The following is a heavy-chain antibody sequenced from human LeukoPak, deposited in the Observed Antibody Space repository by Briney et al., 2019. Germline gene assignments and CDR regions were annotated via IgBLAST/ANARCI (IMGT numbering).Heavy chain of an antibody. Sequence: GGSLRLSCAASGFTFDDYTMHWVRQAPGKGLEWVSLISWDGVVTHYADSVKDRFTISRDKSKNSLYLQMNSLRPEDTAFYYCAKDLSGGSYYGPFDDWGQGTLVTVSS. V-gene: IGHV3-43*01. CDR3: AKDLSGGSYYGPFDD. D-gene: IGHD1-26*01. CDR1: GFTFDDYT. CDR2: ISWDGVVT. J-gene: IGHJ4*02.